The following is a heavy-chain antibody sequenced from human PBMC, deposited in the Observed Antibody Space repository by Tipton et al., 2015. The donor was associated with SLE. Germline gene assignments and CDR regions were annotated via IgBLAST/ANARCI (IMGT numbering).Heavy chain of an antibody. CDR2: ISGSGGRQ. CDR3: AKGSMFSCAGALCYNDDY. Sequence: SLRLSCVASGLTFSSYAMSWVRQAPGKGLQWVSSISGSGGRQYYADSVKGRFAISRDNSKNTLYVQMNNLRVDDTAVYYCAKGSMFSCAGALCYNDDYWGQGTVVSVSS. D-gene: IGHD2-8*02. CDR1: GLTFSSYA. J-gene: IGHJ4*02. V-gene: IGHV3-23*01.